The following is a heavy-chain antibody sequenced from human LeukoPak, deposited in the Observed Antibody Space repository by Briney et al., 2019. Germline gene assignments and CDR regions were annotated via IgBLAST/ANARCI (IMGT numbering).Heavy chain of an antibody. CDR3: ARGHWGLDY. Sequence: GGSPRLSCAASGFTFSDHYMTWIRQAPGKGLEWLSYIGPSSTNTNYADSVKGRFTISRDNAKRSLYLQMNSLRAEDTAIYYCARGHWGLDYWGQGTPVTVSS. CDR1: GFTFSDHY. V-gene: IGHV3-11*05. J-gene: IGHJ4*02. CDR2: IGPSSTNT. D-gene: IGHD7-27*01.